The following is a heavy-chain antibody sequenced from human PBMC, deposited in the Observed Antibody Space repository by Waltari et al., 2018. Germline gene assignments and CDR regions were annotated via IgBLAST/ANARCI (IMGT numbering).Heavy chain of an antibody. Sequence: QVQLQGSGPGLVKPSQTLSPICTVPGGSTTSGVFYCNWLPQPPGRGLEWIGYIYYTGSTYYNPSLKSRVTISVDTSKNQFSLKLSSVTAADTAVYYCARDRRRIYRNGWFDPWGQGTLVTVSS. J-gene: IGHJ5*02. V-gene: IGHV4-30-4*08. D-gene: IGHD3-3*02. CDR2: IYYTGST. CDR3: ARDRRRIYRNGWFDP. CDR1: GGSTTSGVFY.